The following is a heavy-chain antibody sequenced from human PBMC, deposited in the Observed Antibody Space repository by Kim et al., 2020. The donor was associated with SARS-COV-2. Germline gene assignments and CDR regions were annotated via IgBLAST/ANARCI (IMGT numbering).Heavy chain of an antibody. CDR1: GFTFSSYG. CDR3: AGSMVRGASYAFDM. V-gene: IGHV3-33*01. J-gene: IGHJ3*02. D-gene: IGHD3-10*01. Sequence: GGSLRLSCAASGFTFSSYGMHWVRQAPGKGLEWVAVIWYDGSKKYYADSVKGRFTISRDNSKNTQYLQMNSLRAEDTAVYYCAGSMVRGASYAFDMWGQGTVVTVSS. CDR2: IWYDGSKK.